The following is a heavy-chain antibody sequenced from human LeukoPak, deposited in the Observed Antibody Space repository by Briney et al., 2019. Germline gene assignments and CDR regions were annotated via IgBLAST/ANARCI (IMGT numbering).Heavy chain of an antibody. CDR3: ARGLSSLRFLEWLLRHDAFDI. Sequence: MASETLSLTCAVYGGSFSGYYWSWIRQPPGKGLEWIGEINHSGSTNYNPSLKSRVTISVDTSKNQFSLKLSSVTAADTAVYYCARGLSSLRFLEWLLRHDAFDIWGQGKMVTVSS. D-gene: IGHD3-3*01. CDR1: GGSFSGYY. J-gene: IGHJ3*02. CDR2: INHSGST. V-gene: IGHV4-34*01.